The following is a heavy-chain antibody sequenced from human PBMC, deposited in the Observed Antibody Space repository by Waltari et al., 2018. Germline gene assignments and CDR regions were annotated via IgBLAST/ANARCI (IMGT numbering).Heavy chain of an antibody. J-gene: IGHJ4*02. Sequence: QVQLQQWGAGLLKPSETLSLTCAVYGGSFSGYYWSWIRQPPGKGLEWIGEINHSGSTNYNPSLKVRVTISVDTSKNQFSLKLSSVTAADTAVYYCARRRNSGSFRSQSDYWGQGTLVTVSS. CDR3: ARRRNSGSFRSQSDY. D-gene: IGHD1-26*01. CDR2: INHSGST. V-gene: IGHV4-34*01. CDR1: GGSFSGYY.